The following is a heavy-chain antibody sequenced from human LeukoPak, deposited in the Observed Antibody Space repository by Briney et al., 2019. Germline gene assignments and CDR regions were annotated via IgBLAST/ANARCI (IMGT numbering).Heavy chain of an antibody. Sequence: PSETLSLTCTVSDDPINSGVYYWNWIRRPAGKGLEWIGHIYTSGTTTNSNPSLKSRVAISLDTSKNPSSLKLSSVTAADTAVYYCARAKKRSGRSRNFYLDVWGKGTTVTVSS. J-gene: IGHJ6*03. CDR1: DDPINSGVYY. CDR2: IYTSGTTT. CDR3: ARAKKRSGRSRNFYLDV. D-gene: IGHD1-26*01. V-gene: IGHV4-61*09.